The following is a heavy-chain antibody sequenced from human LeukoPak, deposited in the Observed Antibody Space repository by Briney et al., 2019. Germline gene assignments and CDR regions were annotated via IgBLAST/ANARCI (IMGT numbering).Heavy chain of an antibody. CDR2: IYYSGTT. CDR3: ARRQNYYDSSGYYY. D-gene: IGHD3-22*01. Sequence: NPSETLSLTCTVSGGSISSSSYYWDWIRQPPGKGLEWIGSIYYSGTTYYNPSLKSRVTISVDTSKNQFSLKLSSATATDTAVYYCARRQNYYDSSGYYYWGQGTLVTVSS. CDR1: GGSISSSSYY. J-gene: IGHJ4*02. V-gene: IGHV4-39*01.